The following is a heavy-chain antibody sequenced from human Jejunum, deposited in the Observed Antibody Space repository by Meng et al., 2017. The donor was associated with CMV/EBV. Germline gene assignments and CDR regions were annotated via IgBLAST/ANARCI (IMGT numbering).Heavy chain of an antibody. CDR2: IYTTGSI. V-gene: IGHV4-61*02. Sequence: QVQLQESGPGLVKSSQTLSLTCTGSGGSTTSGSYHWNWIRQPAGKGPEWMGRIYTTGSIGHNPSLKSRVSISLDTSKNQFSLKLSSVTAADTAVYYCARSLAVAGTHFDYWGRGTLVTVSS. CDR1: GGSTTSGSYH. D-gene: IGHD6-19*01. CDR3: ARSLAVAGTHFDY. J-gene: IGHJ4*02.